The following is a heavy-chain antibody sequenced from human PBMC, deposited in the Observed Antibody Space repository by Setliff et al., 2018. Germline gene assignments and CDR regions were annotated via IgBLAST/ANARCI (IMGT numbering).Heavy chain of an antibody. V-gene: IGHV3-11*01. CDR2: ISSSGSLI. CDR3: ARWVFGSGWFLDY. CDR1: GFTFSDYY. J-gene: IGHJ4*02. Sequence: GGSLRLSCATSGFTFSDYYMSWIRQTPGKGLEWVAYISSSGSLIYYPDSVKGRFTISRDNAKNSLYLQMDSLRAEDTAVYYCARWVFGSGWFLDYWGQGTLVTVSS. D-gene: IGHD6-19*01.